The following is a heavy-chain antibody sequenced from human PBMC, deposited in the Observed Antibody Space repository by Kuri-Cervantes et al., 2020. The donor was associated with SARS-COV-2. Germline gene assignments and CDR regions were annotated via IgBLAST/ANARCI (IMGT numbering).Heavy chain of an antibody. V-gene: IGHV1-2*02. CDR1: GYTFTGYY. D-gene: IGHD3-9*01. CDR3: ARGPLPYDILTGYPMDYYYYMDV. J-gene: IGHJ6*03. CDR2: INLNSGGT. Sequence: ASVKVSCKASGYTFTGYYMHWVRQAPGQGLEWMGWINLNSGGTNYAQKFQGRVTMTRDTSISTAYMELSRLRSDDTAVYYCARGPLPYDILTGYPMDYYYYMDVWGKGTTVTSP.